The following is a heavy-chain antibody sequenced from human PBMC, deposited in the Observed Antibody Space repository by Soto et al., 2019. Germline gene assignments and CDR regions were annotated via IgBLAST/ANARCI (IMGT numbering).Heavy chain of an antibody. CDR2: IKTDGSII. CDR1: GFSFSSYW. CDR3: ARVGQGVWYFDL. J-gene: IGHJ2*01. Sequence: EVQLVESGGGLVQPGGSLRLSCAASGFSFSSYWMHWVSQAPGKGLVWVSRIKTDGSIITYADSVQGRFTISRDNAKNTRYLQMNTLRAGDTAVYYFARVGQGVWYFDLWGRGTLVTVSS. D-gene: IGHD1-26*01. V-gene: IGHV3-74*01.